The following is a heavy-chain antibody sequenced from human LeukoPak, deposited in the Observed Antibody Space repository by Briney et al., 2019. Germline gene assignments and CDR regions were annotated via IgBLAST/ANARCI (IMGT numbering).Heavy chain of an antibody. CDR2: ISWNSVS. V-gene: IGHV3-9*01. CDR3: VKDAEGSWYSTNSQH. D-gene: IGHD6-13*01. Sequence: GGSLRLSCAASGFNFNQQAMHWVRQIPGRGLEWVSGISWNSVSGYADSVKGRFTISRDNAKNSLYLQMNSLRPADTALYCVKDAEGSWYSTNSQHWGQGTLASVSS. CDR1: GFNFNQQA. J-gene: IGHJ1*01.